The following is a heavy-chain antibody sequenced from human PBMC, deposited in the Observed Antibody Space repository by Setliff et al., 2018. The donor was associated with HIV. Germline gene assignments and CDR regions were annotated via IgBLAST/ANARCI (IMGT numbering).Heavy chain of an antibody. V-gene: IGHV1-18*01. CDR2: ISAYSGNT. J-gene: IGHJ5*02. Sequence: GASVKVSCKASGYIFISYGISWVRQAPGQGLEWMGWISAYSGNTNYAQKVQGRVTMTRDTSTNTAYMELRRLRSDDTAIYFCARNKIGWDTYSVVNYFDPWGQGTLVTVSS. CDR3: ARNKIGWDTYSVVNYFDP. D-gene: IGHD2-21*01. CDR1: GYIFISYG.